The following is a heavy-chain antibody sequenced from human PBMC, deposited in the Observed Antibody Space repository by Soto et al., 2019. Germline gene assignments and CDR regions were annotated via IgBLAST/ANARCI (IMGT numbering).Heavy chain of an antibody. CDR3: ARVLWLTGTSFGRDTLDI. CDR2: ISVYNGNT. J-gene: IGHJ4*02. D-gene: IGHD2-2*03. Sequence: QVQLVQSGAEEKKPGASVKVSCKASGYDFISYGISWVRQAPGQGLEWMGWISVYNGNTNYARKYQDRITLTKDTSTRTAYMELRSLRSDETAVYFCARVLWLTGTSFGRDTLDIWGQGTMVNVSS. CDR1: GYDFISYG. V-gene: IGHV1-18*04.